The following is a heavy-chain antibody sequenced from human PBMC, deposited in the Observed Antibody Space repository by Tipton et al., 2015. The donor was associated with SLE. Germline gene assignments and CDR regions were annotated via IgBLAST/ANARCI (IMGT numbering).Heavy chain of an antibody. D-gene: IGHD6-19*01. Sequence: LRLSCAVYGGSFNDFSWSWIRQPPGRGLEWIGEITHTGSTSFNPSLRSRVTISVDMSKNQVSLRLNSITAADTAVYYCARDSPTVAGTFDSWGQGTLVIVSA. J-gene: IGHJ4*02. V-gene: IGHV4-34*09. CDR2: ITHTGST. CDR3: ARDSPTVAGTFDS. CDR1: GGSFNDFS.